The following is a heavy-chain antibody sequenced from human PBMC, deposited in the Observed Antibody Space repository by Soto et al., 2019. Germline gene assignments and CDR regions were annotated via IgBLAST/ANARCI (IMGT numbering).Heavy chain of an antibody. D-gene: IGHD6-19*01. CDR3: AKVGYGRYSSGWFDY. J-gene: IGHJ4*02. CDR1: GFTFSSYA. V-gene: IGHV3-23*01. Sequence: GGSLRLSCAASGFTFSSYAMSWVRQAPGRGLEWVSAISGSGGSTYYADSVKGRFTISRDNSKNTLYLQMNSLRAEDTAVYYCAKVGYGRYSSGWFDYWGQGTLVTVSS. CDR2: ISGSGGST.